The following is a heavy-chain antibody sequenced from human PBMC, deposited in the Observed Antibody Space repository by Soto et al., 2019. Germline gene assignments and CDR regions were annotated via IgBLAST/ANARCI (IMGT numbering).Heavy chain of an antibody. V-gene: IGHV3-30-3*01. D-gene: IGHD6-19*01. CDR3: AREVEYTSAFGISSSFDY. CDR1: GFTLSSYA. J-gene: IGHJ4*02. Sequence: PGGSLRLSCAASGFTLSSYAIHWVRQAPGKGLEWVTVISKGGSNLYFADSVKGRFTISRDNSKNTPYLQMNSLRSEDTAVYYCAREVEYTSAFGISSSFDYWGQGTLVTVSS. CDR2: ISKGGSNL.